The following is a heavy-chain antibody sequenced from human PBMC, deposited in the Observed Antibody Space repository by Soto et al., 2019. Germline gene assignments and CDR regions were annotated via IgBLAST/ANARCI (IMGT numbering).Heavy chain of an antibody. CDR1: GFTFSSYG. CDR2: ISYDGSNK. CDR3: AKDLHVVVTAILHY. J-gene: IGHJ4*02. Sequence: GGSLRLSCAASGFTFSSYGMHWVRQAPRKGMEWVAVISYDGSNKYYADSVKGRFTISRDNSKNTLYLQMNSLRAEDTAVYYCAKDLHVVVTAILHYWGQGTLVTVSS. D-gene: IGHD2-21*02. V-gene: IGHV3-30*18.